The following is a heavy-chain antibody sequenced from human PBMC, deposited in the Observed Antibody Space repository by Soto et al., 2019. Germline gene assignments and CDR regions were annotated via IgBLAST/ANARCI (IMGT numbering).Heavy chain of an antibody. Sequence: ASVKVSCKASGYTFTGHYIHWVRQAPEQGPEWMGEIGPESGATRYAQKFQDRVTMTADTSITTAYMDLARLRPDDTAIFYCARGAQGFFPVSGIYFYFDHWGQGTPVTVSS. CDR1: GYTFTGHY. V-gene: IGHV1-2*02. D-gene: IGHD3-22*01. J-gene: IGHJ4*02. CDR3: ARGAQGFFPVSGIYFYFDH. CDR2: IGPESGAT.